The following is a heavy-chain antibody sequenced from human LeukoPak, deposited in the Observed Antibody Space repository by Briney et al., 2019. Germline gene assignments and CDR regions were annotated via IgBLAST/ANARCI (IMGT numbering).Heavy chain of an antibody. CDR2: IYYDGSKE. CDR1: GFTFSNYG. J-gene: IGHJ4*02. CDR3: AKDASLFGAQWLVH. Sequence: PGGSLRLSCAASGFTFSNYGVHWVRLAPGRGLEWLAVIYYDGSKEYYANSVKGRFTISRDNSKNTLYLQMSSLRAEDTAVYYCAKDASLFGAQWLVHWGQGTLVTVSS. D-gene: IGHD6-19*01. V-gene: IGHV3-30*18.